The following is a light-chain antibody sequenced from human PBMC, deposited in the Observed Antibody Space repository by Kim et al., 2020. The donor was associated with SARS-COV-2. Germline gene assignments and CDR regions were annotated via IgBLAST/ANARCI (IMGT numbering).Light chain of an antibody. CDR3: QQYKSYVPT. V-gene: IGKV1-5*01. CDR1: QTISNW. Sequence: DIQMTQSPSTLSASVGDRVTITCRASQTISNWLAWYQQKPGKAPKLLIHDASSLESGVPSRFSGSGSGTEFTLTISSLQPDDLATYYCQQYKSYVPTFGQGTKVDIK. CDR2: DAS. J-gene: IGKJ1*01.